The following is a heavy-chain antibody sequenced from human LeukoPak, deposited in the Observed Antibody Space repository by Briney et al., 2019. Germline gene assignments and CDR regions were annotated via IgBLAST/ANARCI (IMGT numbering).Heavy chain of an antibody. CDR3: ARDRYYDILTGYPHPDFDY. CDR2: ISAYNGNT. J-gene: IGHJ4*02. Sequence: GASVKVSCKASGYTFTSYGISWVRQAPGQGLEWMGWISAYNGNTNYAQKLQGRVTMTTDTSTSTAYMELRSLRPDDTAVYYCARDRYYDILTGYPHPDFDYWGQGTLVTVSS. V-gene: IGHV1-18*01. D-gene: IGHD3-9*01. CDR1: GYTFTSYG.